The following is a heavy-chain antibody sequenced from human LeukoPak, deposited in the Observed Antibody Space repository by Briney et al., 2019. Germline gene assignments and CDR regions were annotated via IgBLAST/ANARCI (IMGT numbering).Heavy chain of an antibody. V-gene: IGHV3-7*01. CDR3: ARAPHSGYDY. J-gene: IGHJ4*02. Sequence: GGSLRLSCAASGFTFSGYWMSWVRQARGKGLEWVATIKQDGSEKYYVDSVKGRFTIFRDNAQNSLYLQMNSLRAEDTAVYYCARAPHSGYDYWGQGTLVTVSS. CDR1: GFTFSGYW. CDR2: IKQDGSEK. D-gene: IGHD5-12*01.